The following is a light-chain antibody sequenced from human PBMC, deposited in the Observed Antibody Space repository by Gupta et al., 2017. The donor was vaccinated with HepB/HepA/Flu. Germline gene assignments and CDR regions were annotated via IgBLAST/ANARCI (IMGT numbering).Light chain of an antibody. V-gene: IGLV2-14*01. CDR1: SSDVGGYNY. CDR3: SSYTSSRAMV. CDR2: DVS. Sequence: SALTQSASVSVSPRQTLTSSCTGTSSDVGGYNYVSWYQQHPGKAPTHIIYDVSNRPAWVSNRFSGSKSDNTASLTISGRQAEDEADYYCSSYTSSRAMVFGGWTKLTVL. J-gene: IGLJ2*01.